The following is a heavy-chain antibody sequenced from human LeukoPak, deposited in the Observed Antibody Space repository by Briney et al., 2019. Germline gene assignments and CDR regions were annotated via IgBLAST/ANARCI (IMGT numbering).Heavy chain of an antibody. CDR2: INPNSGGT. D-gene: IGHD6-19*01. Sequence: GASVKVSCKASGYTFTGYYMHWVRQAPGQGLEWMGWINPNSGGTNYAQKFQGRVTMTRDTSISTAYMELSRLRSDDTAVYYCAGDRGSSGWYSGSGQNWYFDLWGRGTLVTVSS. J-gene: IGHJ2*01. V-gene: IGHV1-2*02. CDR3: AGDRGSSGWYSGSGQNWYFDL. CDR1: GYTFTGYY.